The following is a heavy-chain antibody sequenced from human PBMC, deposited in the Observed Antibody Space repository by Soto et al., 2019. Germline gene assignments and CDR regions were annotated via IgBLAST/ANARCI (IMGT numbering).Heavy chain of an antibody. J-gene: IGHJ6*02. CDR1: GFTFSSYA. Sequence: PGGSLRLSCAASGFTFSSYAMSWVRQTPGKGLEWVSAISGSGGSTYYADSVKGRFTISRDNSKNTLYLQMNSLRAEDTAVYYCAKFGRAGRDYYYHYGMDVWGQGTTVTVSS. CDR2: ISGSGGST. D-gene: IGHD6-19*01. CDR3: AKFGRAGRDYYYHYGMDV. V-gene: IGHV3-23*01.